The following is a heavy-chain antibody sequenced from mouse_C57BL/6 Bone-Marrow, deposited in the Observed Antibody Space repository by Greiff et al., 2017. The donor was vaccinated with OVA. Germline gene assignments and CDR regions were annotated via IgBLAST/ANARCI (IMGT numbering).Heavy chain of an antibody. CDR1: GFNIKDDY. Sequence: VQLQQSGAELVRPGASVKLSCTASGFNIKDDYMHWVKQRPEQGLEWIGWIDPENGDTEYAAKFQGKATITADTSSNTAYLQLSSLTSEDTAVYYCTTTCGNWFAYWGQGTLVTVSA. D-gene: IGHD1-1*02. CDR2: IDPENGDT. CDR3: TTTCGNWFAY. J-gene: IGHJ3*01. V-gene: IGHV14-4*01.